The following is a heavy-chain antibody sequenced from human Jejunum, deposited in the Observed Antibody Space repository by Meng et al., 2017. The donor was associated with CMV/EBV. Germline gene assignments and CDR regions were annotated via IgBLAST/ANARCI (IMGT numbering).Heavy chain of an antibody. J-gene: IGHJ4*02. CDR1: ASLGPCRSY. V-gene: IGHV4-39*02. CDR2: LFSPGRS. CDR3: ARGVFDRWLQPVDY. Sequence: ASLGPCRSYCCWLRHPPGTGLQLIPPLFSPGRSSNNPSLRVRGTISVDTSKNQLSLRLSSVTAADTAVYYCARGVFDRWLQPVDYWGQGTLVTVSS. D-gene: IGHD5-24*01.